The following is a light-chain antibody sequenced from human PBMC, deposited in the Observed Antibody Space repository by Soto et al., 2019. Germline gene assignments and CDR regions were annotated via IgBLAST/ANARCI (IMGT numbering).Light chain of an antibody. V-gene: IGKV3-15*01. Sequence: EIVMTQSPVALSVSPGERVALSCRASQSVCRNFAWYQQRPGQAPRVLIYGTSTRATGVPARFSGSGSGTDFTLTISSLQSEDFAVYYCQQYNKWPYTFGQGTRLEIK. CDR1: QSVCRN. CDR3: QQYNKWPYT. J-gene: IGKJ2*01. CDR2: GTS.